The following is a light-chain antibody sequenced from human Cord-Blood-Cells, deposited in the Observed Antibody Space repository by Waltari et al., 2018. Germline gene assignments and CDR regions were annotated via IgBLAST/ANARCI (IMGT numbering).Light chain of an antibody. CDR3: QSADSSGTRV. J-gene: IGLJ3*02. V-gene: IGLV3-25*03. CDR1: ALPKQY. CDR2: KDS. Sequence: SYELPQPPSVSVSPGQTARITCSGDALPKQYAYWYQQKPGQAPVLVIYKDSERPSGIPERFSGSSSGTTVTLTISGVQAEDEADYYCQSADSSGTRVFGGGTKLTVL.